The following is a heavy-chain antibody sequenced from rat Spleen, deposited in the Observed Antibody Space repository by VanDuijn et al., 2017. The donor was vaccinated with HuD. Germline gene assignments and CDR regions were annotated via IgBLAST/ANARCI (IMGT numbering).Heavy chain of an antibody. D-gene: IGHD1-4*01. CDR2: VWSDGDT. CDR1: GFFLSNYG. J-gene: IGHJ2*01. Sequence: QVQLKESGPGLVQPSQTLSLTRTVPGFFLSNYGLIWVRQPPGKGLEWMGVVWSDGDTSYNSALKSRLSISRDTSKNQVFLKMNSLQSEDTATYYCTTEPGYNSYFAYWGQGVMVTVSS. CDR3: TTEPGYNSYFAY. V-gene: IGHV2-13*01.